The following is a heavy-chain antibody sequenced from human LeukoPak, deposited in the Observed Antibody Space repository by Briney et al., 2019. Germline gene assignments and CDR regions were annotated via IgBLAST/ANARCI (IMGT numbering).Heavy chain of an antibody. CDR3: ARSSCGGDCYSSPLDAFDI. J-gene: IGHJ3*02. CDR1: GGTFSSYA. Sequence: GASVKVSCRASGGTFSSYAISWVRQAPGQGLEWMGGIIPIFGTAKYAQKFQGRVTITTDESTSTAYMELSSLRSEDTAVYYCARSSCGGDCYSSPLDAFDIWGQGTMVTVSS. V-gene: IGHV1-69*05. CDR2: IIPIFGTA. D-gene: IGHD2-21*02.